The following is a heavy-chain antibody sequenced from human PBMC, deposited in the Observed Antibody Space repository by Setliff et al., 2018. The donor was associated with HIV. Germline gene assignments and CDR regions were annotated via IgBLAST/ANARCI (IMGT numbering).Heavy chain of an antibody. D-gene: IGHD2-8*01. CDR3: ARTPYCTNGLCYRYYFDY. Sequence: SETLSLTCTVSGDSVSSGGFYWSWIRQHPGKGLEWIGYIYYSGSTYLNPSLKSRVTILVDTSKNQFSLELTSVTAADTAVYYCARTPYCTNGLCYRYYFDYWGQGTLVTVSS. CDR2: IYYSGST. V-gene: IGHV4-31*03. CDR1: GDSVSSGGFY. J-gene: IGHJ4*02.